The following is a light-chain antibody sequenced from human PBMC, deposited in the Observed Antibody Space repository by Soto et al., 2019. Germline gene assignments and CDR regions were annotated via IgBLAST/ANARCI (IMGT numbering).Light chain of an antibody. J-gene: IGKJ4*01. Sequence: DIQMTQSPSSLSASVGDRVTITCRASQNIRNYLNWYQQVPGKAPKLLIFAASTLQTGVSSRFSGSGSRTDFTRTVSSLQPEDFATYYCQQSYDSSLTFGGGTKLEI. CDR2: AAS. CDR3: QQSYDSSLT. V-gene: IGKV1-39*01. CDR1: QNIRNY.